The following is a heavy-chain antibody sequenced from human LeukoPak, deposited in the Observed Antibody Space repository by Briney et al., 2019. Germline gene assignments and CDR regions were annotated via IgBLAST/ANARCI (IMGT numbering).Heavy chain of an antibody. CDR1: GFTFSSYD. CDR2: ISGSGGST. Sequence: GGSLRVSCAASGFTFSSYDMSWVRQAPGKGLEWVSAISGSGGSTYYADSVKGRFTISRDNSKNTLYLQMNSLRAEDTAVYYCAKDQRVATTQFDYWGQGSLVTVSS. V-gene: IGHV3-23*01. D-gene: IGHD5-12*01. J-gene: IGHJ4*02. CDR3: AKDQRVATTQFDY.